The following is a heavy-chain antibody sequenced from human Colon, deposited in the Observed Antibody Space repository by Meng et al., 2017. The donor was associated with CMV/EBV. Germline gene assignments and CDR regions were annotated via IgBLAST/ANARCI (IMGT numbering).Heavy chain of an antibody. V-gene: IGHV3-73*01. Sequence: GGSLRLSCAACGFTFSGRDMYGVRQVSGKGLEWVGLIRSKPNSYATAYAASVKGRFTISRDDSKDTAYLQMNSLKTEDTAVYYCASDILTGYHDYWGQGTLVTVSS. CDR2: IRSKPNSYAT. CDR3: ASDILTGYHDY. J-gene: IGHJ4*02. D-gene: IGHD3-9*01. CDR1: GFTFSGRD.